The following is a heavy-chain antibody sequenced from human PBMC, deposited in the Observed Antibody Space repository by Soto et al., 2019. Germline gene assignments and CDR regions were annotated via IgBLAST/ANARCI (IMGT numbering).Heavy chain of an antibody. J-gene: IGHJ5*02. CDR2: IYSSGNT. CDR3: ARGQRFSDWFDP. Sequence: SETLSLTCSVSGGTISGYYWTWIRQPAGKGLEWIGRIYSSGNTKYNPSLQSRVTMSLDTSNNQFSLRLTSVTAADTAVYYCARGQRFSDWFDPGGQGTLVT. V-gene: IGHV4-4*07. CDR1: GGTISGYY. D-gene: IGHD3-3*01.